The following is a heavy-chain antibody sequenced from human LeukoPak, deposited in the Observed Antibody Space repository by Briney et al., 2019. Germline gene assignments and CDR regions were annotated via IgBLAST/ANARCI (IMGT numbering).Heavy chain of an antibody. J-gene: IGHJ4*02. V-gene: IGHV3-53*01. CDR2: IYSGDGGGST. CDR1: GFTVSNNY. Sequence: GGSLRLSCAASGFTVSNNYMSWVRQAPGKGLEWVSVIYSGDGGGSTYYADSVKGRFSISRDNSKNTLYLQMNSLRAEDTAVYYCARDWSHRCFDYWGQGTLVTVSS. D-gene: IGHD3-3*01. CDR3: ARDWSHRCFDY.